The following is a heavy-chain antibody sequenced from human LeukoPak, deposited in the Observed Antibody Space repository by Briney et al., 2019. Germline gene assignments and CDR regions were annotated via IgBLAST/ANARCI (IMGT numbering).Heavy chain of an antibody. V-gene: IGHV3-66*01. J-gene: IGHJ3*02. D-gene: IGHD4-11*01. CDR1: GFTVSSNY. Sequence: PGGSLRLSCAASGFTVSSNYMSWVRQAPGKGLEWVSVIYSGGRTYYADSVKGRFTISRDNSKNTLYLQMNSLRAEDTAVYYCARNSRYSFDIWGQGTMVTVSS. CDR3: ARNSRYSFDI. CDR2: IYSGGRT.